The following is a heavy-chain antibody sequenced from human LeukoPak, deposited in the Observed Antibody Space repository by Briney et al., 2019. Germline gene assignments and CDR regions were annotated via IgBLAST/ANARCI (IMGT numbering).Heavy chain of an antibody. J-gene: IGHJ4*02. V-gene: IGHV3-48*03. CDR2: ISSSGSTI. CDR1: GFTLSSYE. CDR3: ATEGKTRTWNYYQAKPVY. Sequence: GGSLRLSCAASGFTLSSYEMNWVRPAPGKGLEWVSYISSSGSTIYYADSVKGRFTISRDNAKNSLYLQKNSLRAEDTAVYYCATEGKTRTWNYYQAKPVYWGQGTLVTVSS. D-gene: IGHD1-7*01.